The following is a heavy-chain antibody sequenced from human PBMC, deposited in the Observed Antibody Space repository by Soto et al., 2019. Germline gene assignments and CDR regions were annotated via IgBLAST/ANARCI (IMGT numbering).Heavy chain of an antibody. V-gene: IGHV4-59*01. CDR1: GGSINNYY. Sequence: SETLSLTCTVSGGSINNYYWNWIRQPPGKGLEWIGYVSYSGRTNYNPSLKSRVNMLVDKSKNQFSLNLTSVTAADTAVYYCASSAGHPGDFFYYNGMDVWGQGTTVTVSS. D-gene: IGHD3-10*01. J-gene: IGHJ6*02. CDR2: VSYSGRT. CDR3: ASSAGHPGDFFYYNGMDV.